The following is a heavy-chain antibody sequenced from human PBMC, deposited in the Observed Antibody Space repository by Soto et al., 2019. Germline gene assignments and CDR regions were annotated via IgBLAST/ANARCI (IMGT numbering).Heavy chain of an antibody. V-gene: IGHV4-31*03. CDR2: VYYSGST. CDR1: GGSISSGGYY. Sequence: QVQLQESGPGLVKPSQTLSLTCTVSGGSISSGGYYWSWIRQHPGKGLEWLGYVYYSGSTYYNPSLKSRVTIPVKTSKNQFSPKMSSVTAADTAVYYCARDSSGWKRGDLFDSWGQGTLVTVSS. CDR3: ARDSSGWKRGDLFDS. J-gene: IGHJ4*02. D-gene: IGHD6-19*01.